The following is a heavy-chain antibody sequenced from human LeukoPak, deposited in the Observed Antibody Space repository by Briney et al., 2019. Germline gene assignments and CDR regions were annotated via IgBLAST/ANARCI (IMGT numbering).Heavy chain of an antibody. CDR2: IYYSGST. CDR1: GGSISSYY. V-gene: IGHV4-59*01. Sequence: PSETLSLTXTVSGGSISSYYWSWIRQPPGKGPEWIGYIYYSGSTNYNPSLKSRVTISVDTSKNQFSLKLSSVTAADTAVYYCARQSKMGVNWFDPWGQGTLVTVSS. CDR3: ARQSKMGVNWFDP. D-gene: IGHD3-16*01. J-gene: IGHJ5*02.